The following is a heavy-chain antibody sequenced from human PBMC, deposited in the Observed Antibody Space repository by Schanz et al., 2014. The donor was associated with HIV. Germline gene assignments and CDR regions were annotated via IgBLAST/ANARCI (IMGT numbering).Heavy chain of an antibody. Sequence: EVQLVESGGGLVKPGGSLRLTCAASGFTFSNGWMTWVRQSPGEGLEWVGRITSKADGGRTDYAAPVKGRFAISRDDSKNTLYLQMNSLKTEDTAVYYCITPKTWLQEYYFDFWGQGTLVTVSS. CDR1: GFTFSNGW. CDR2: ITSKADGGRT. V-gene: IGHV3-15*01. J-gene: IGHJ4*02. CDR3: ITPKTWLQEYYFDF. D-gene: IGHD5-12*01.